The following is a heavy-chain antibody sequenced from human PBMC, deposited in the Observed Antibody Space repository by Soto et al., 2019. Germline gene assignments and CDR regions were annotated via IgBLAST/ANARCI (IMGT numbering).Heavy chain of an antibody. D-gene: IGHD3-10*01. CDR3: TRDIGGKGAY. Sequence: GGSLRLSCAASGFTFSSYWMHWVRQVPGKGLLWVSRIDEYGSTINYADSVKGRFTISRDNARNTLYLEMNSLRAEDTALYYCTRDIGGKGAYWGPGTLVTVSA. CDR1: GFTFSSYW. V-gene: IGHV3-74*01. CDR2: IDEYGSTI. J-gene: IGHJ4*02.